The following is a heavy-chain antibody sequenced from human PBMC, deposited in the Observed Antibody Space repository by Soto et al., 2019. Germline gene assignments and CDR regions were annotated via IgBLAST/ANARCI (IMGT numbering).Heavy chain of an antibody. CDR3: AREVDTAMVYFDY. CDR2: IYYSGST. J-gene: IGHJ4*02. D-gene: IGHD5-18*01. CDR1: GGSISSSSYY. V-gene: IGHV4-39*02. Sequence: SETLSLTCTVSGGSISSSSYYWGWIRQPPGKGLEWIGSIYYSGSTYYNPSLKSRVTISVDTSKNQFSLKLSSVTAADTAVYYCAREVDTAMVYFDYWGQGTLVTVSS.